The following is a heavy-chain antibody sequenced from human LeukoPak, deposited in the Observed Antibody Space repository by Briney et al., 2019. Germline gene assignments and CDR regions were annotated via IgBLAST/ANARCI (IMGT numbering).Heavy chain of an antibody. V-gene: IGHV3-33*08. CDR2: IWYDGSNK. Sequence: GGSLRLSCAASGFTFSSYGMHWVRQAPGKGLEWVAVIWYDGSNKYYADSVKGRFTISRDNSKNTLYLQMNSLRAEDTAVYYCARDDWGSLHYYYYGMDVRGQGTTVTVSS. D-gene: IGHD7-27*01. CDR1: GFTFSSYG. CDR3: ARDDWGSLHYYYYGMDV. J-gene: IGHJ6*02.